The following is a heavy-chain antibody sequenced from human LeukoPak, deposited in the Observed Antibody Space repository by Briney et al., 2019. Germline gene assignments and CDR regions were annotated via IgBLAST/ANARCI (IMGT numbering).Heavy chain of an antibody. J-gene: IGHJ6*03. CDR3: AKAGAAGDYYYYYMDV. V-gene: IGHV3-9*01. CDR2: ISWNSGSI. D-gene: IGHD6-13*01. CDR1: GFTFDDYA. Sequence: PGGSLRLSCAPSGFTFDDYAMHWVRQAPGKGLEWVSGISWNSGSIGYADSVKGRFTISRDNAKNSLYLQMNSLRAEDTALYYCAKAGAAGDYYYYYMDVWGKGTTVTVSS.